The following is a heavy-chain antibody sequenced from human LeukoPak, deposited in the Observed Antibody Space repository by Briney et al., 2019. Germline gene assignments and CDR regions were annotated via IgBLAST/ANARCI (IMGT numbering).Heavy chain of an antibody. CDR1: VGSISSCDYY. D-gene: IGHD6-6*01. V-gene: IGHV4-30-4*08. Sequence: SETLSLSCTLSVGSISSCDYYWSWIRQPPGKGLEWIGYIYYSGRTYYNPSLKRRVTISVDTSKNQFSLKLSSVTAADTVVYYCARGPPYTEYSSPSYPFNWGQGTLVTVSS. CDR3: ARGPPYTEYSSPSYPFN. J-gene: IGHJ4*02. CDR2: IYYSGRT.